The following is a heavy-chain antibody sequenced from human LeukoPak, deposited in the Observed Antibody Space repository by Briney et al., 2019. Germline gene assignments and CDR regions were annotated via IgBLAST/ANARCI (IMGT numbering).Heavy chain of an antibody. Sequence: GASVKVSCKASGGTFSSYAISWVRQAPGQGLEWMGGIIPIFGTANYAQKFQGRVTITADKSTSTAYMELSSLRSEDTAVYYCARQSGSSGWYSDFDYWGQGTLVTVSS. J-gene: IGHJ4*02. CDR3: ARQSGSSGWYSDFDY. CDR2: IIPIFGTA. CDR1: GGTFSSYA. V-gene: IGHV1-69*06. D-gene: IGHD6-19*01.